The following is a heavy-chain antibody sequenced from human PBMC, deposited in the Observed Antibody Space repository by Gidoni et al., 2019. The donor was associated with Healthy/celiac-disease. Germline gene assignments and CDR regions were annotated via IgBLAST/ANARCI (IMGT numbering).Heavy chain of an antibody. CDR2: ISSNGGST. CDR1: GFTFSIYA. J-gene: IGHJ4*02. V-gene: IGHV3-64D*06. D-gene: IGHD6-19*01. Sequence: EVQLVESGGGLVQPGGSLRLSCSASGFTFSIYAMHWVRQATGKGLEYVSAISSNGGSTYYADSVKGRFTISRDNSKNTLYLQMSSLRAEDTAVYYCVKGWSSGWEYDYWGQGTLVTVSS. CDR3: VKGWSSGWEYDY.